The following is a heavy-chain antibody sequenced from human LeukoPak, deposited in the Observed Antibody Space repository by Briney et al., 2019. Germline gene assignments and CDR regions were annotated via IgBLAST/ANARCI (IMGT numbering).Heavy chain of an antibody. J-gene: IGHJ4*02. CDR1: GGSISSSSYY. CDR2: IYYSGST. D-gene: IGHD5-18*01. V-gene: IGHV4-39*07. CDR3: ARTDTAMGPVDY. Sequence: SETLSLTCTVSGGSISSSSYYWGWIRQPPGKGLEWIGSIYYSGSTYYNPSLKSRVTISVDTSKNQFSLKLSSVTAADTAVYYCARTDTAMGPVDYWGQGTLVTVSS.